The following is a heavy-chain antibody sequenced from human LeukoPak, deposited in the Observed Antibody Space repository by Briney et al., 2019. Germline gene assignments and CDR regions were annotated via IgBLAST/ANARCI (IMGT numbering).Heavy chain of an antibody. CDR3: ARDNSVEDTAWWFDP. CDR1: GYTFTSYY. CDR2: INPSGGST. V-gene: IGHV1-46*01. D-gene: IGHD4-23*01. Sequence: WASVKVSCKASGYTFTSYYMHWVRQAPGQGLEWMGIINPSGGSTSYAQEFQGRVTMTRDMSTSTDYMELSSLRSEDTAVYYCARDNSVEDTAWWFDPWGQGTLVTVSS. J-gene: IGHJ5*02.